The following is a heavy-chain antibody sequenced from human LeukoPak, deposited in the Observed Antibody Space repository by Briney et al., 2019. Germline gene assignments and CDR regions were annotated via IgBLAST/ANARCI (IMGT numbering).Heavy chain of an antibody. Sequence: GGSLRLSCAASGFTFSSYAMHWVRQAPGKGLEWVAVISYDGSNQYYADSVKGRFTISRDNSKNTLYLQMNSLRAEDTAVYYCARDLGVLRFLEWLSYPDYWGQGTLVTVSS. CDR3: ARDLGVLRFLEWLSYPDY. V-gene: IGHV3-30-3*01. CDR1: GFTFSSYA. CDR2: ISYDGSNQ. J-gene: IGHJ4*02. D-gene: IGHD3-3*01.